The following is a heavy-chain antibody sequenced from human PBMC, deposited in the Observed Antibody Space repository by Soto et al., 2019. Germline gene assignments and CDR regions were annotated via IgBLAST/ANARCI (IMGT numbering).Heavy chain of an antibody. J-gene: IGHJ6*02. V-gene: IGHV1-18*01. CDR1: GYTFTSFG. Sequence: ASVKVSCKASGYTFTSFGINWVRQAPGQGLEWMGWISGYNGNTNYAQNLQDRVTMTRDTSTSTAYMELRSLRSDDTAVYYCARPTDFYYYAMDVWGQGTTVTVSS. CDR3: ARPTDFYYYAMDV. CDR2: ISGYNGNT.